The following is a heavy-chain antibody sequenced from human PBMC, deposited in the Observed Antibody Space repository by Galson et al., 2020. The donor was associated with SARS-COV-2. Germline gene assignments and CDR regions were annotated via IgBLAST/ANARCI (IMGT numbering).Heavy chain of an antibody. V-gene: IGHV1-3*01. J-gene: IGHJ4*02. D-gene: IGHD1-26*01. CDR1: GYTHTSYA. CDR2: INAGNCNT. CDR3: ARDLVGATGDFDY. Sequence: ASVPDTFQASGYTHTSYAMHWVRQPPAQRLAWMGWINAGNCNTKYSQKFQGRVTITRDTSESTAYMAMSSLRSEDTAVYYCARDLVGATGDFDYWGQGTLVTVSS.